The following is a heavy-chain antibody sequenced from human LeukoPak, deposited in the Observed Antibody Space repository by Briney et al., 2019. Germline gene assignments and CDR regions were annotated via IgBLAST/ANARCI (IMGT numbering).Heavy chain of an antibody. D-gene: IGHD3-10*01. J-gene: IGHJ4*02. CDR3: AREGPGATMASGLGY. V-gene: IGHV3-23*01. CDR1: GYTFSSYA. CDR2: ITGSGGTT. Sequence: GGSLRLSCEASGYTFSSYAMSWVRQAPGKGLEWVSTITGSGGTTYSADSVKGRFTISRDNYKNTLYLQMNSLRAEDTALYYCAREGPGATMASGLGYWGQGTLVTVSS.